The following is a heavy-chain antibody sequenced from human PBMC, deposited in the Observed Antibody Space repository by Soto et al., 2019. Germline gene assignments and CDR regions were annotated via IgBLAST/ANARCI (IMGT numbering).Heavy chain of an antibody. J-gene: IGHJ6*02. D-gene: IGHD3-22*01. Sequence: QVQLVQSGAEVKKPGSSLKVSCKASGGTFSSHTISWVRLAPGQGLEWMGRTIPILDITNYAQNFQGRVTLTADKSTGTAYMELSRLRSEDTDVYYCGISRYDSNFYYYGMDVWGQGTTVTVSS. CDR1: GGTFSSHT. CDR2: TIPILDIT. V-gene: IGHV1-69*02. CDR3: GISRYDSNFYYYGMDV.